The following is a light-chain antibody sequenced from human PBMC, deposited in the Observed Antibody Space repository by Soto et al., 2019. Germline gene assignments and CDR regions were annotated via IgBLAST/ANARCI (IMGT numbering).Light chain of an antibody. J-gene: IGKJ4*01. CDR3: QQSYSTPLT. CDR2: GAS. V-gene: IGKV1-39*01. CDR1: HSISSH. Sequence: DIQMTQSPSSLSASVGDRVTITCRASHSISSHLNWYQQRPGKAPNLLIYGASSLQSGVPSRFSGSGSGTDFTLTISSLQPADFATYYCQQSYSTPLTFGGGTRVEIK.